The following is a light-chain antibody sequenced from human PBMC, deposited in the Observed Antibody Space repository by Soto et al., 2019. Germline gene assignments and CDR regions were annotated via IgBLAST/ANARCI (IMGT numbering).Light chain of an antibody. CDR1: QSLLHSNGYNY. V-gene: IGKV2-28*01. CDR3: MQALQTPIT. J-gene: IGKJ5*01. CDR2: LGS. Sequence: VMTQSTLSLPVPPGEPASISCRSSQSLLHSNGYNYLDWYLQKPGQSPQLLIYLGSNRASGVPDRFSGSGSGTDFTLKISRVEAEDVGVYYCMQALQTPITFGQGTRLEIK.